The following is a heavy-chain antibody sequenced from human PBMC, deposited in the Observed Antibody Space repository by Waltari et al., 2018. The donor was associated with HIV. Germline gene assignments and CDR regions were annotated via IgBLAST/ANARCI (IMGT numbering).Heavy chain of an antibody. CDR2: ISWDGGST. D-gene: IGHD5-18*01. V-gene: IGHV3-43D*03. Sequence: EVLLVESGGVVVQPGGSLRLSCAASGFTFDDYAMHWVRQAPGKGLEWVSLISWDGGSTYYADSVKGRFTISRDNSKNSLYLQMNSLRAEDTALYYCAKDKRVYSYGHRDYYTMDVWGQGTTVTVSS. CDR1: GFTFDDYA. CDR3: AKDKRVYSYGHRDYYTMDV. J-gene: IGHJ6*02.